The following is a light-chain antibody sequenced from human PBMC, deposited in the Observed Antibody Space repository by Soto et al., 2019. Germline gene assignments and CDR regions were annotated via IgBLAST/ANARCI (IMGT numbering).Light chain of an antibody. Sequence: QPVLTQPASVSGSPGQSITISCTGTSSDVGTYILVSWYQQHPGKAPNLIIYEVNKRPSGVSNRFSGSKSGNTASLTISGLQAEDEADYYCCSHASSGTFEWVFGGGTQLTVL. CDR2: EVN. V-gene: IGLV2-23*02. CDR1: SSDVGTYIL. J-gene: IGLJ3*02. CDR3: CSHASSGTFEWV.